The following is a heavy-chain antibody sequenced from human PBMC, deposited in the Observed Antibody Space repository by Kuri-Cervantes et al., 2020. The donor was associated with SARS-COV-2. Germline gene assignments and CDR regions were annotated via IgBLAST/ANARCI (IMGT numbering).Heavy chain of an antibody. D-gene: IGHD6-19*01. V-gene: IGHV4-34*01. CDR2: INHSGST. CDR1: GGSISSYY. J-gene: IGHJ4*02. CDR3: ARGRALHSGWGYSSGWYSFEFDY. Sequence: SETLSLTCTVSGGSISSYYWSWIRQPPGKGLEWIGEINHSGSTNYNPSLKSRVTISVDTSKNQFSLKLSSVTAADTAVYYCARGRALHSGWGYSSGWYSFEFDYWGQGTLVTVSS.